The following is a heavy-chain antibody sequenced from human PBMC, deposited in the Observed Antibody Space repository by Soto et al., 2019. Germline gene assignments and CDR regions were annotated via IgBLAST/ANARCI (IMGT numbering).Heavy chain of an antibody. CDR1: VFGDG. Sequence: QDQLVQSGAEVEKPGASVKVSCKASVFGDGISWVRQAPGQGLEWMGWINVHNGQTEYAEKFEGRVTMTSETSTNTGYIELRTLRSDDTAVYYWARRGPQDMDVWGKGTTVIVSS. CDR2: INVHNGQT. CDR3: ARRGPQDMDV. V-gene: IGHV1-18*01. D-gene: IGHD3-10*01. J-gene: IGHJ6*04.